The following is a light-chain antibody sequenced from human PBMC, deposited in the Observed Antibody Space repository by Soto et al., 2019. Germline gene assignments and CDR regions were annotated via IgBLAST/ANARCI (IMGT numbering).Light chain of an antibody. J-gene: IGKJ5*01. CDR3: QQYSYCPVT. CDR2: TAS. Sequence: DVQMTQSPATLSASVGDRVTITCRASRTISHWLAWYQQKSGKAPKVLIFTASTLDSAVPSRFSGSGSGTEFTLTIARLQPDDSATYYCQQYSYCPVTFGKGTRLE. V-gene: IGKV1-5*03. CDR1: RTISHW.